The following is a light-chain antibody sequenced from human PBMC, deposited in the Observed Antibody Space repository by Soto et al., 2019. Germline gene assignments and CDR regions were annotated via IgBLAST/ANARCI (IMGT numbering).Light chain of an antibody. V-gene: IGKV1-39*01. Sequence: EIQMTQSPSSLSASLGDRVTITCRASQSIISYLNWYQQKPGKAPKLLIYAASTLQSGVPSRFSGSGSGTDFTLTISSLQPEDFVTYYCQQSFSTPLTFGGGTKVDIK. CDR3: QQSFSTPLT. CDR1: QSIISY. J-gene: IGKJ4*01. CDR2: AAS.